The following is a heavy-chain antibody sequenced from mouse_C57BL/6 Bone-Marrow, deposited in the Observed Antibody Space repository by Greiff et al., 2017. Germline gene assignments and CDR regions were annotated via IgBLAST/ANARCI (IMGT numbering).Heavy chain of an antibody. J-gene: IGHJ3*01. CDR3: ARNYYGSSPWFAY. V-gene: IGHV1-81*01. CDR1: GYTFTSYG. D-gene: IGHD1-1*01. CDR2: IYPRSGNT. Sequence: QVQLKQSGAELARPGASVKLSCTASGYTFTSYGISWVKQRTGQGLEWIGEIYPRSGNTYYNEKFKGKATLTADKSSSPAYMELRSLTSEDSAVYFCARNYYGSSPWFAYWGQGTLVTVSA.